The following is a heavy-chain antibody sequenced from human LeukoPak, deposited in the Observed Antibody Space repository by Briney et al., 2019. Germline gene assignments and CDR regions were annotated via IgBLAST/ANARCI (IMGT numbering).Heavy chain of an antibody. J-gene: IGHJ6*03. V-gene: IGHV4-39*01. D-gene: IGHD1-1*01. CDR1: GGSISSSSYY. CDR2: IYYSGST. CDR3: ARTTLTLGQGDYYYYYYMDV. Sequence: SETLSLTCTVSGGSISSSSYYWGWIRQPPGKGLEWIGSIYYSGSTYYNPSLKSRVTISVDTSKNQFSLKLSSVTAADTAVYYCARTTLTLGQGDYYYYYYMDVWGKGTPVIVSS.